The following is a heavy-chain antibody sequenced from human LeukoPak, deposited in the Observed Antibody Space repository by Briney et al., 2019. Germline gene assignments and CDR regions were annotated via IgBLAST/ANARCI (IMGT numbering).Heavy chain of an antibody. Sequence: SETLSLTCTVSGGSISSSSYYWGWIRQPPGKGLEWIGSIYSSGSTYYNPSLKSRVTISVDTSKNQFSLKLSSVTAADTAVYYCARKGLSWFDPWGQGTLVTVSS. V-gene: IGHV4-39*07. CDR2: IYSSGST. D-gene: IGHD3/OR15-3a*01. CDR1: GGSISSSSYY. J-gene: IGHJ5*02. CDR3: ARKGLSWFDP.